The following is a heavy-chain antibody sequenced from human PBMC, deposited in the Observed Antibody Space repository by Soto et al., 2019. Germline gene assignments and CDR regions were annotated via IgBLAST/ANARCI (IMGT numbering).Heavy chain of an antibody. V-gene: IGHV3-23*01. J-gene: IGHJ6*03. D-gene: IGHD2-2*01. CDR1: GFTFSSYA. Sequence: GGSLRLSCAASGFTFSSYAMSWVRQAPGKGLEWVSAISGSGGSTYYADSVKGRFTISRDNSKNTLHLQMNSLRAEDTAVYYCAKVDCSSISCYARGNMDVWGKGTTVXVSS. CDR2: ISGSGGST. CDR3: AKVDCSSISCYARGNMDV.